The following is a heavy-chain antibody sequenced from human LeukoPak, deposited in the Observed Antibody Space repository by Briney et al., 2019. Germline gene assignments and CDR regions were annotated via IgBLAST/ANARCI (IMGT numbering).Heavy chain of an antibody. V-gene: IGHV7-4-1*02. D-gene: IGHD3-16*01. CDR1: GYTFTIYA. CDR2: INTNTGNP. Sequence: ASVKVSFKASGYTFTIYAMNWVRQAPGQGLEWMGWINTNTGNPTYAQGFTGRFVFSLDTSVSTAYLQISSLKAEDTAVYYCARGFWGSPFDYWGQGTLVTVSS. J-gene: IGHJ4*02. CDR3: ARGFWGSPFDY.